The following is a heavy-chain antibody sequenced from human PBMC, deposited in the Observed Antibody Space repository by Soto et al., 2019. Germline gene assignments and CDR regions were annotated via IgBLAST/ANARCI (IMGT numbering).Heavy chain of an antibody. CDR2: ISYDGSNK. CDR1: GFTFSSYG. J-gene: IGHJ4*02. D-gene: IGHD6-13*01. Sequence: PGGSLRLSCAASGFTFSSYGMHWVRQAPGKGLEWVAVISYDGSNKYYADSVKGRFAISRDNSKNTLYLQMNSLRAEDTAVYYCAKGLLNGRWYAADWGQGTLVTVSS. CDR3: AKGLLNGRWYAAD. V-gene: IGHV3-30*18.